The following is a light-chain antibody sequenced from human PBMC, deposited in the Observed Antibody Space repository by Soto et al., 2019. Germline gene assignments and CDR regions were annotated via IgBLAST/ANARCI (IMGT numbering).Light chain of an antibody. CDR2: EVS. V-gene: IGLV2-14*01. J-gene: IGLJ2*01. Sequence: QSALTQPASVSGSPGQSITISCTGTSNNYVSWYQQHPGKAPKLLIYEVSHRPSGVSDRFSGSKSGYTASLTISGLQAEDGANYYCSSYTTSNTRVVFGGGTKLTVL. CDR3: SSYTTSNTRVV. CDR1: SNNY.